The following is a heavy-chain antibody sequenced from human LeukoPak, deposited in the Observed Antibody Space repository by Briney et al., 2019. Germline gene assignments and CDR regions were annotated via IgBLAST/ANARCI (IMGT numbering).Heavy chain of an antibody. CDR2: IYYSGST. J-gene: IGHJ4*02. D-gene: IGHD3-9*01. V-gene: IGHV4-59*01. Sequence: SETLSLTCTVSGGSISSYYRSWIRQPPGKGLEWIGYIYYSGSTNYNPSLKSRVTISVDTSKNQFSLKLSSVTAADTAVYYCARGDILTGYYFDYWGQGTLVTVSS. CDR1: GGSISSYY. CDR3: ARGDILTGYYFDY.